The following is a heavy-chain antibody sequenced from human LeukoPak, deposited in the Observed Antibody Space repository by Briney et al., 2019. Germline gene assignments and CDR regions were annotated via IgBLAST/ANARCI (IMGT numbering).Heavy chain of an antibody. V-gene: IGHV3-23*01. CDR2: ISGSGGST. D-gene: IGHD5-12*01. CDR1: GFTFSSYA. J-gene: IGHJ4*02. CDR3: AKDRDIVATHRLDY. Sequence: PGGSLRLSCAASGFTFSSYAMSWVRLAPGKGLEWVSAISGSGGSTYYADSVKGRFTISRDNSKNTLYLQMNSLRAEDTAVYYCAKDRDIVATHRLDYWGQGTLVTVSS.